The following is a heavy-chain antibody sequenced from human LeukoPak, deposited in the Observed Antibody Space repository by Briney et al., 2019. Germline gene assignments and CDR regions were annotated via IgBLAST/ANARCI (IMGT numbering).Heavy chain of an antibody. Sequence: SVTLSLTCTASGGSISSSSYYWGSIRQPPGKGLEWIGSIYYSGSTYYNPSLKSRVTIAVDTSKNQFSLKLSSVTAADTAVYYCARGLLWGQGTLVTVSS. J-gene: IGHJ4*02. CDR3: ARGLL. CDR2: IYYSGST. V-gene: IGHV4-39*01. CDR1: GGSISSSSYY.